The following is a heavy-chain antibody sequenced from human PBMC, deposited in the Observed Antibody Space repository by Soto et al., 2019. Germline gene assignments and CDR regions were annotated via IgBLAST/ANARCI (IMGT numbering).Heavy chain of an antibody. Sequence: GGSLRLSCAASGGTFISYAMSWVRQAPGKELEWVSAISGSGGSTYYADSVKGRFTISRDNSKNALYLQMNSLRAEDTAVYYCANFLLPMITFGGVIADAFDIWGQGTMVTVSS. V-gene: IGHV3-23*01. J-gene: IGHJ3*02. CDR3: ANFLLPMITFGGVIADAFDI. CDR2: ISGSGGST. CDR1: GGTFISYA. D-gene: IGHD3-16*02.